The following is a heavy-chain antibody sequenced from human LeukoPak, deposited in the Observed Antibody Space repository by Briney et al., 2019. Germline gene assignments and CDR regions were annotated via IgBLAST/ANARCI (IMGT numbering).Heavy chain of an antibody. CDR1: GFIFSTYW. V-gene: IGHV3-7*01. CDR2: ITYEGDEK. J-gene: IGHJ4*02. CDR3: VRESFSRGDFN. D-gene: IGHD7-27*01. Sequence: PGGCLRLSCAASGFIFSTYWMSWVRQAPGKGLGWVATITYEGDEKFSVASVTARFTISRDNAKNSLYPQMNSLTPENTAVYYCVRESFSRGDFNWGQGTLVSVSS.